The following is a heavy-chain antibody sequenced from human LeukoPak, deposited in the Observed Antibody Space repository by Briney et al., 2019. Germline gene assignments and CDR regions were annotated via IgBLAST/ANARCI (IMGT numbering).Heavy chain of an antibody. Sequence: SETLSLTCTVSGYSISSGYYWGWIRQPPGKGLEWIGSMYHGGSTYNNPSLKSRVTISVDTSKNQFSLKLSSVTAADTAVYYCARRGRGRDKVLWFGELLRGGYYFDYWGQGTLVTVSS. CDR1: GYSISSGYY. V-gene: IGHV4-38-2*02. CDR3: ARRGRGRDKVLWFGELLRGGYYFDY. J-gene: IGHJ4*02. CDR2: MYHGGST. D-gene: IGHD3-10*01.